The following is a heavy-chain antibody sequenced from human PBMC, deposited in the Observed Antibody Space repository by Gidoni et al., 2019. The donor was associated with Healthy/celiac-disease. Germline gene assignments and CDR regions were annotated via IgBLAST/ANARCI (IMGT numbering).Heavy chain of an antibody. CDR2: ISSSSSYI. CDR3: ARTRALGYDFWSGYFGANDY. J-gene: IGHJ4*02. CDR1: ECTFSSYS. V-gene: IGHV3-21*01. D-gene: IGHD3-3*01. Sequence: EVQLVQSGGGLVKPGGSRRLSCAASECTFSSYSMSWVRQAPGKGLGLVSSISSSSSYIYYADSVKGRFTISRDNAKNSLYLQMNSLRAEDTAVYYCARTRALGYDFWSGYFGANDYWGQGTLVTVSS.